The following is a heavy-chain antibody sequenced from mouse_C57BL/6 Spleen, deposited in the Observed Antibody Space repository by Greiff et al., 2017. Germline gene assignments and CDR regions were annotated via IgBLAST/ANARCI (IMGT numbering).Heavy chain of an antibody. J-gene: IGHJ2*01. Sequence: EVKLMESGPGLVKPSQSLSLTCSVTGYSITSGYYWNWIRQFPGNKLEWMGYISYDGSNNYNPSLKNRISITRDTSKNQFFLKLNSVTTEDTATYYCARTGGSSDYWGQGTTLTVSS. CDR3: ARTGGSSDY. V-gene: IGHV3-6*01. D-gene: IGHD1-1*01. CDR2: ISYDGSN. CDR1: GYSITSGYY.